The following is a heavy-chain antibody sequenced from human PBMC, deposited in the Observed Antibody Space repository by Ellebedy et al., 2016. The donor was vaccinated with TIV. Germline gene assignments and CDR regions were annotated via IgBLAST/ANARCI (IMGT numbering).Heavy chain of an antibody. CDR2: ITGSATNT. D-gene: IGHD6-13*01. J-gene: IGHJ4*02. CDR3: VKDMYCSSLWYFDN. CDR1: GFDFSNCA. Sequence: PGGSLRLSCGASGFDFSNCAISWVRQAPAKGLEWVSTITGSATNTYYSDSVKGRFTISRDNSKNSLYLQMNMLRAEDTATYYCVKDMYCSSLWYFDNWGQGTLVTVSS. V-gene: IGHV3-23*01.